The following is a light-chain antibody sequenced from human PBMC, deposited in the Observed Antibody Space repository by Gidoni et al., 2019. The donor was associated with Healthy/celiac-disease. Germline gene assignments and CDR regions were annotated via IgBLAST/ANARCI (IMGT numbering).Light chain of an antibody. CDR3: QQLNSYPRA. J-gene: IGKJ3*01. Sequence: DIQLTQSPSFLSASVGDRVTITCRASQGISSYLAWYQQKPGKAPKLLIYAASTLQSGVPSRFSGSGSGTEFTLTISSLQPEDFATYYCQQLNSYPRAFXPXTKVXIQ. CDR1: QGISSY. V-gene: IGKV1-9*01. CDR2: AAS.